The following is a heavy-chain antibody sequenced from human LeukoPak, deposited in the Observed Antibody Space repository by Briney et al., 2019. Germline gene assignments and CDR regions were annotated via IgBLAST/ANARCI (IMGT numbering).Heavy chain of an antibody. V-gene: IGHV3-74*01. CDR1: GFTFRNYW. CDR3: AREVGDYYDSSGSFGY. Sequence: GGSLRLSCAASGFTFRNYWMHWVRQLPGKGLVWVSRIYSDGSITSYADSVKGRFTISRDNDKNTLYLQMNSLRAEDTGVYYCAREVGDYYDSSGSFGYWGQGTLVTVSS. CDR2: IYSDGSIT. D-gene: IGHD3-22*01. J-gene: IGHJ4*02.